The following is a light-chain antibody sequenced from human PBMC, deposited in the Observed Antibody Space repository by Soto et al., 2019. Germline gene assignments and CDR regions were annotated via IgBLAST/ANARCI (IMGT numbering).Light chain of an antibody. Sequence: DIQMTQSPSTLSASVDDGVTSTCRASQSISSWLAWYQQKPGKAPKLLIYDASSLESGVPSRFSGSGSGTEFTLTISSLQPDDFATYYCHQYNSYGTFGQGTRLEIK. CDR2: DAS. CDR1: QSISSW. V-gene: IGKV1-5*01. J-gene: IGKJ5*01. CDR3: HQYNSYGT.